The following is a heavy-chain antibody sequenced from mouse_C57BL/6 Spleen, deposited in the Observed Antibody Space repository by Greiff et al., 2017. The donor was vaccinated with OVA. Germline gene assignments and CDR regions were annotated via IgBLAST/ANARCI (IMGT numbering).Heavy chain of an antibody. V-gene: IGHV1-55*01. CDR3: ARTGGNHWYFDV. J-gene: IGHJ1*03. Sequence: QVQLQQSGAELVKPGASVKMSCKASGYTFTSYWITWVKQRPGQGLEWIGDIYPGSGSTNYNEKFKSKATLTVDTSSSTAYMQLSSLTSEDSAVYYCARTGGNHWYFDVWGTGTTVTVSS. D-gene: IGHD2-1*01. CDR1: GYTFTSYW. CDR2: IYPGSGST.